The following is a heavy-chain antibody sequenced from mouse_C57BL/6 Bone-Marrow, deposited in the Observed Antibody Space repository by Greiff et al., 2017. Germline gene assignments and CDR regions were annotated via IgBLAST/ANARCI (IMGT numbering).Heavy chain of an antibody. CDR3: TTGMVDV. Sequence: EVKVVESGAELVRPGASVKLSCTASGFNIKDDYMHWVKQRPEQGLEWIGWIDPENGDTEYASKFQGKATITADTSSNTAYLQLSSLTSEDTAVYYCTTGMVDVWGTGTTVTVSS. V-gene: IGHV14-4*01. CDR2: IDPENGDT. J-gene: IGHJ1*03. CDR1: GFNIKDDY. D-gene: IGHD2-3*01.